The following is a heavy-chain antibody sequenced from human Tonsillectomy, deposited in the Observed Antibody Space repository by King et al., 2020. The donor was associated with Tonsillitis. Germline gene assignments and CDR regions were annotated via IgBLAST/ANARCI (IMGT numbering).Heavy chain of an antibody. Sequence: VQLVESGGGLAQTGGSLRLSCAASGFTFTSSGMSWVRQAPGKGLECVSVIYSGGTNTYYADSVKGRFTISRDNSKNTVFLQMNSLRAEDTAIYYCAKITGAIDGPFDYRGQGTLVTVSS. V-gene: IGHV3-23*03. CDR3: AKITGAIDGPFDY. CDR1: GFTFTSSG. CDR2: IYSGGTNT. J-gene: IGHJ4*02. D-gene: IGHD1-26*01.